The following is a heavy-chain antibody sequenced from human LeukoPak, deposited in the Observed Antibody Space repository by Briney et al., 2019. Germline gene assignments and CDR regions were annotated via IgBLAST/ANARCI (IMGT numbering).Heavy chain of an antibody. CDR3: ATYYVGAGGRGH. V-gene: IGHV4-61*03. Sequence: PETLSLTCTVSGASVSSNSYHWSWIRQAPGKGLEWIGHSGNSDYKPSLKSRITMSTDTSNNRFSLNLVSVTAADTAVYYCATYYVGAGGRGHWGPGTLVTVSS. J-gene: IGHJ4*02. D-gene: IGHD3-16*01. CDR2: HSGNS. CDR1: GASVSSNSYH.